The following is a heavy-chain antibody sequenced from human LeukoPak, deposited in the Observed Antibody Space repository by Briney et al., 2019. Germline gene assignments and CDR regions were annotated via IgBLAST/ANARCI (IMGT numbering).Heavy chain of an antibody. CDR2: ISTSSSTI. V-gene: IGHV3-48*03. Sequence: GGSLRLSCVASGFSLSSYEMNWVRQAPGKGPEWLAYISTSSSTINYADSVRGRFTISRDDAKSLLYLQMSGLRVEDTALYYCARPRLGSAWYFDYWGRGTLVSDSS. CDR3: ARPRLGSAWYFDY. D-gene: IGHD6-19*01. J-gene: IGHJ4*02. CDR1: GFSLSSYE.